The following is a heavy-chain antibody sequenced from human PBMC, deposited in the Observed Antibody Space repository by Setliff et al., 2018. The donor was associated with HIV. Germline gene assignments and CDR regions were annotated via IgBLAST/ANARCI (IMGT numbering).Heavy chain of an antibody. CDR1: GFTFRSYG. D-gene: IGHD4-4*01. CDR3: AKDFDYSNSLGS. Sequence: LRLSCAASGFTFRSYGMSWVRQSPGKGLEWVALISHDGSQTFYADSVEGRFTVSRDNSRNRLYLQMNTLRTDDTSIYYCAKDFDYSNSLGSWGQGTLVTVSS. CDR2: ISHDGSQT. J-gene: IGHJ4*02. V-gene: IGHV3-30*18.